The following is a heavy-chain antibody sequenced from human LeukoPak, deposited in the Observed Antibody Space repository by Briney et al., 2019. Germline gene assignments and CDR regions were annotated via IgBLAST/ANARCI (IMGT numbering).Heavy chain of an antibody. CDR3: ARGVHYIMVRGGLVAVNAFDI. V-gene: IGHV4-34*01. J-gene: IGHJ3*02. CDR2: INHAGTA. Sequence: SETLSLACALYGGSFTYYYWAWVRQTPGKGREWIGEINHAGTADYNPSLTSRVTISVDTSKHQFSLKLSSVTAADTAVYYCARGVHYIMVRGGLVAVNAFDIWGQGTMVTVSS. CDR1: GGSFTYYY. D-gene: IGHD3-10*01.